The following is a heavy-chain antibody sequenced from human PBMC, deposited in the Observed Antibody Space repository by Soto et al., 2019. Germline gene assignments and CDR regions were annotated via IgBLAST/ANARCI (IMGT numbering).Heavy chain of an antibody. CDR3: AAERLGCCDTDNCFRHYLDS. CDR2: FDPEDQET. CDR1: GDTLSELS. J-gene: IGHJ4*02. V-gene: IGHV1-24*01. Sequence: QVQLIQSGSEVKKPGASVKVSCKDSGDTLSELSLHWVRQASGKGQEWMGSFDPEDQETVYAQKFQGRVTLTEDTSTDTAYMEVTSIRAKDTATYYCAAERLGCCDTDNCFRHYLDSWGQGNPVIIPS. D-gene: IGHD2-15*01.